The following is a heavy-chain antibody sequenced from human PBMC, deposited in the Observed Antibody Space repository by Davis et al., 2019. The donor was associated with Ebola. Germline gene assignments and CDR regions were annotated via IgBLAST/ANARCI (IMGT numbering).Heavy chain of an antibody. V-gene: IGHV1-2*02. CDR1: GYTFTGYY. J-gene: IGHJ5*02. D-gene: IGHD3-10*01. CDR2: INPNSGGT. Sequence: ASVKVSCKASGYTFTGYYMHWVRQASGQGLEWMGWINPNSGGTNYAQKLQGRVTMTTDTSTSTAYMELRGLRSDDTAVYYCARGRGEGFGEFWFDPWGQGTLVTVSS. CDR3: ARGRGEGFGEFWFDP.